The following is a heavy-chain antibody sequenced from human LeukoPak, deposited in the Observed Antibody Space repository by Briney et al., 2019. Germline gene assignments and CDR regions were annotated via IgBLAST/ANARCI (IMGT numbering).Heavy chain of an antibody. J-gene: IGHJ4*02. D-gene: IGHD2-2*01. CDR3: ASGGFYCSSSTCPPD. CDR1: GFTFSIYS. CDR2: ITSSSDHI. V-gene: IGHV3-21*01. Sequence: PGGSLRLSCEVSGFTFSIYSMNWVRQAPGKGLEWVSSITSSSDHIYYADSVKGRFTISRDNAKNSLYLQMNSLRVEDTAIYYCASGGFYCSSSTCPPDWGQGTLVTVSS.